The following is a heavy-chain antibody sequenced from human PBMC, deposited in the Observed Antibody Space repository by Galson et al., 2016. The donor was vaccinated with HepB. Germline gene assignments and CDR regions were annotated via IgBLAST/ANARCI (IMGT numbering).Heavy chain of an antibody. Sequence: SLRLSCAASGFSFSRYWMSWVRQAPGTGLEWVANIKQDGNKNAYVDSVKGRFPISRDNAKNSFYLQMNSLRADDTAVYYWAREGEGGFDYWGQGTLVTVSS. J-gene: IGHJ4*02. V-gene: IGHV3-7*03. CDR2: IKQDGNKN. D-gene: IGHD3-16*01. CDR3: AREGEGGFDY. CDR1: GFSFSRYW.